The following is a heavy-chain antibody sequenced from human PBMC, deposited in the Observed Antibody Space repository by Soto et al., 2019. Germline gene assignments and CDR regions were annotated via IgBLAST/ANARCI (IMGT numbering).Heavy chain of an antibody. CDR2: IYYSGST. D-gene: IGHD3-22*01. J-gene: IGHJ5*02. V-gene: IGHV4-31*03. CDR3: SRGYGSGYYNSNCFDP. Sequence: SETLSLTCSVSGGSISTGGYYWSWIRQHPGKGLEWIGYIYYSGSTYYNPSLKSRVDMSVDTSKNQFSLKLSSVTAADTAVYHCSRGYGSGYYNSNCFDPWGQGTRVTVSS. CDR1: GGSISTGGYY.